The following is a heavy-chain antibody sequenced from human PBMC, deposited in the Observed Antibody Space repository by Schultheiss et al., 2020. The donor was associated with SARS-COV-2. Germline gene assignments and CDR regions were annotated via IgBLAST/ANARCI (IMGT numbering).Heavy chain of an antibody. CDR3: ARIIAVAGRQYFQH. J-gene: IGHJ1*01. D-gene: IGHD6-19*01. CDR1: GFTFSSYA. Sequence: GGSLRLSCAASGFTFSSYAMHWVRQAPGKGLEWVAVISYDGNNKYYADSVKGRFTISRDNSKNTLYLQMNSLRAEDTAVYYCARIIAVAGRQYFQHWGQGTLVTVSS. CDR2: ISYDGNNK. V-gene: IGHV3-30*07.